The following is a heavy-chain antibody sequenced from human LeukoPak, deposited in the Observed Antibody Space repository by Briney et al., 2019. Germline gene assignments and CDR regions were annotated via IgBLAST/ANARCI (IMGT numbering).Heavy chain of an antibody. CDR2: INAGNGNT. D-gene: IGHD3-9*01. CDR3: ARASVGYYDILTGYYTPGAFDI. J-gene: IGHJ3*02. Sequence: GASVKVSCKASGYTFTSYAMHWVRQAPGQRREWMGWINAGNGNTKYSQEFQGRVTITRDTSASTAYMELSSLRSEDMAVYCCARASVGYYDILTGYYTPGAFDIWGQGTMVTVSS. CDR1: GYTFTSYA. V-gene: IGHV1-3*03.